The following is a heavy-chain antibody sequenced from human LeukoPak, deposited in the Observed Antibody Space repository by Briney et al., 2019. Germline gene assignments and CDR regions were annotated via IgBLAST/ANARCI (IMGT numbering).Heavy chain of an antibody. CDR2: IYHSGST. Sequence: SETLSLTCTVSGGSISSGGYSWSWIRQPPGKGLEWIGYIYHSGSTYYNPSLKSRVTISVDRSKNQFSLKLSSVTAADTAVYYCARVKYYDSSGYYPPPHAFDIWGQGTMVTVSS. CDR1: GGSISSGGYS. J-gene: IGHJ3*02. V-gene: IGHV4-30-2*01. D-gene: IGHD3-22*01. CDR3: ARVKYYDSSGYYPPPHAFDI.